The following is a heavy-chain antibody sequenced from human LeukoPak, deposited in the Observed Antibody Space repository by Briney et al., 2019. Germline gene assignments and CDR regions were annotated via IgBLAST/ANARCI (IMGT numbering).Heavy chain of an antibody. CDR2: IYHSGST. J-gene: IGHJ3*02. CDR1: GYSISSGYY. V-gene: IGHV4-38-2*02. CDR3: ARDWPARDAFDI. Sequence: SETLSLTCTVSGYSISSGYYWGWIRQPPGKGLEWIGSIYHSGSTYYNPSLKSRVTISVDTSKNQFSLKLSSVTAADTAVYYRARDWPARDAFDIWGQGTMVTVSS.